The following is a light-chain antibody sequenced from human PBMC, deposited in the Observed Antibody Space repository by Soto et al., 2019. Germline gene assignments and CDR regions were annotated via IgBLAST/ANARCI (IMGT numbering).Light chain of an antibody. CDR2: AAS. CDR1: QSVNSNY. V-gene: IGKV3-20*01. J-gene: IGKJ1*01. Sequence: EIVLTQSPGTLSLSPGERATLSCRASQSVNSNYLAWYQRKPGHAPRLLIYAASNRATDIPYRFSASGSGTDFTLTITRLEAEDFAVYYCQQYDSTPPTFGQGTKVEV. CDR3: QQYDSTPPT.